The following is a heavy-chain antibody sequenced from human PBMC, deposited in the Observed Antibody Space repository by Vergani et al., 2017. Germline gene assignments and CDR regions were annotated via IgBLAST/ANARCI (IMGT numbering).Heavy chain of an antibody. Sequence: QVQILQSGGGVVQPGGSLRLSCTLSGFTLNTYGIHWVRQVPGKGLEWVSFIRYDGSSEYYGDSVKGRFTISRDKSQNTLYLQMNSLRAEDTAVYYCAKGYGGEDGFGYWGQGTLVTVSS. J-gene: IGHJ4*02. CDR3: AKGYGGEDGFGY. D-gene: IGHD2-21*01. CDR2: IRYDGSSE. V-gene: IGHV3-30*02. CDR1: GFTLNTYG.